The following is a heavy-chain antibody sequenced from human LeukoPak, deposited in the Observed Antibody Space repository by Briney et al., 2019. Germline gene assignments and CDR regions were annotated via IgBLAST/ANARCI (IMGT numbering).Heavy chain of an antibody. D-gene: IGHD7-27*01. CDR1: GGSISSGSYY. V-gene: IGHV4-61*01. Sequence: SETLSLTCTVSGGSISSGSYYWSWIRQSPGKGLEWIGYIYYTETSYNPSLKSRVTISADTSKNQFSLKLYSVTAADTAVYYCATRKLGNDYWGQGTLVTVSS. J-gene: IGHJ4*02. CDR3: ATRKLGNDY. CDR2: IYYTET.